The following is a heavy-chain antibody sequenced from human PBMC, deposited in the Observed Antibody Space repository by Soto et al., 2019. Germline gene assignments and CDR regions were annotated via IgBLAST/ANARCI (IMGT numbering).Heavy chain of an antibody. CDR2: ISSSSSYI. CDR3: DCCEDFCSGYGRYNWFDP. CDR1: GFTFSSYI. Sequence: PGGSLRLSCAASGFTFSSYIMNWVRQAPGKGLEWVSSISSSSSYIYYADSVKGRFTISRDNAKNSLYLQMNSLRAEDTAVYYFDCCEDFCSGYGRYNWFDPWGQGTLVTVSS. V-gene: IGHV3-21*01. D-gene: IGHD3-3*01. J-gene: IGHJ5*02.